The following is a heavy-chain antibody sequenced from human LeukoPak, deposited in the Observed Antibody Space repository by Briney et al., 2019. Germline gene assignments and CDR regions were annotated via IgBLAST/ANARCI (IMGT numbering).Heavy chain of an antibody. Sequence: PGGSLRLSCSASGFTFSNAWMSWVRQAPGKGLEYVGRIRSKTAGGTADYAAPVKGRFTISRDDSKNTLYLEINSLKTEDTAVYYCAREEGYRRYFALWGRGTLVTVSS. J-gene: IGHJ2*01. CDR2: IRSKTAGGTA. D-gene: IGHD3-16*02. V-gene: IGHV3-15*01. CDR3: AREEGYRRYFAL. CDR1: GFTFSNAW.